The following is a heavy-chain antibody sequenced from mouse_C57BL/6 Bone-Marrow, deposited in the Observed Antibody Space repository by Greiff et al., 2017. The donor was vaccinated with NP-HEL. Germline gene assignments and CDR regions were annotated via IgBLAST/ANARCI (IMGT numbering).Heavy chain of an antibody. CDR3: AKDLNYFDY. Sequence: QVQLQQPGAELVKPGASVKLSCKASGYAFSSYWMHWVKQRPGQGLEWIGQIYPGDGDTNYNGKFKGKATLTADKSSSTAYMQLSSLTSEDSAVYFCAKDLNYFDYWGQGTALTVSS. CDR1: GYAFSSYW. J-gene: IGHJ2*01. CDR2: IYPGDGDT. V-gene: IGHV1-80*01.